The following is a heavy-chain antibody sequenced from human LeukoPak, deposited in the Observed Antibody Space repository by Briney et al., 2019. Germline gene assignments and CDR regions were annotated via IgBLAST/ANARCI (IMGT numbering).Heavy chain of an antibody. D-gene: IGHD3-9*01. CDR2: IYHSGST. CDR1: GGSISSGGYY. CDR3: ARVGGYDILTGYYSYAFDI. V-gene: IGHV4-30-2*01. Sequence: SQTLSLTCTVSGGSISSGGYYWSWIRQPPGKGLEWIGYIYHSGSTYYNPSLKSRVTTSVDRSKNQFSLKLSSVTAADTAVYYCARVGGYDILTGYYSYAFDIWGQGTMVTVSS. J-gene: IGHJ3*02.